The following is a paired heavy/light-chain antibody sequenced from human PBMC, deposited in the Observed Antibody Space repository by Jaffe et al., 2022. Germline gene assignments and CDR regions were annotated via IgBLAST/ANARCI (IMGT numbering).Heavy chain of an antibody. CDR2: IYPGDSDT. V-gene: IGHV5-51*03. D-gene: IGHD3-22*01. CDR1: GYSFTSYW. Sequence: EVQLVQSGAEVKKPGESLKISCKGSGYSFTSYWIGWVRQMPGKGLEWMGIIYPGDSDTRYSPSFQGQVTISADKSISTAYLQWSSLKASDTAMYYCVRTGRFETYYYDSSGYCNCWFDPWGQGTLVTVSS. J-gene: IGHJ5*02. CDR3: VRTGRFETYYYDSSGYCNCWFDP.
Light chain of an antibody. CDR3: QQYNNWPLYT. Sequence: EIVMTQSPATLSVSPGERATLSCRASQSVSSNLAWYQQKPGQAPRLLIYGASTRATGIPARFSGSGSGTEFTLTISSLQSEDFAVYYCQQYNNWPLYTFGQGTKLEIK. J-gene: IGKJ2*01. CDR1: QSVSSN. CDR2: GAS. V-gene: IGKV3-15*01.